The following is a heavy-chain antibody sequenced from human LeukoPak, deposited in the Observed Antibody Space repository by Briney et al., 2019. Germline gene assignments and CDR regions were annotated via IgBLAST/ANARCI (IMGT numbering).Heavy chain of an antibody. Sequence: MASETLSLTCTVSGFSISSGYYWAWIWQPPGKGLEWIGSIYHSGNTYYNPSLKSRVIISVDTSKNQFSLKLSSVTAADTAVYYCARVGSGLAQKYYYYGVDVWGQGTTVTVSS. D-gene: IGHD3-3*02. J-gene: IGHJ6*02. CDR1: GFSISSGYY. CDR3: ARVGSGLAQKYYYYGVDV. V-gene: IGHV4-38-2*02. CDR2: IYHSGNT.